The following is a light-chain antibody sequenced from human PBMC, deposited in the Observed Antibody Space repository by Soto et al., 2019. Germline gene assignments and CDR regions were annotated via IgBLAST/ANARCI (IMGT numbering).Light chain of an antibody. CDR1: PSVPNY. V-gene: IGKV3-11*01. CDR2: GAF. J-gene: IGKJ5*01. Sequence: EIFFTPSPATLSLSLGERATLSCRASPSVPNYLAWYQQKPGQAPRLLIYGAFNRATGIPARFSGSGSGADFTLTISSLEPEDFAVYYCQQRNIWPPVTFGQGTRLE. CDR3: QQRNIWPPVT.